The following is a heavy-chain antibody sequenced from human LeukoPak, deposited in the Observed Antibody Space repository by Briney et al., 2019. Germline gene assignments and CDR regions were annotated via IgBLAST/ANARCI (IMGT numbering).Heavy chain of an antibody. CDR1: GFIFSSYW. CDR3: AREGDYGGNFDY. CDR2: INTDGSST. D-gene: IGHD4-23*01. Sequence: GGSLRLSCAASGFIFSSYWMHWVRHAPGKGLAWVSRINTDGSSTSYADSVKGRFTISRDNAKNSLYLQMNSLRAEDTAVYYCAREGDYGGNFDYWGQGTLVTVSS. J-gene: IGHJ4*02. V-gene: IGHV3-74*01.